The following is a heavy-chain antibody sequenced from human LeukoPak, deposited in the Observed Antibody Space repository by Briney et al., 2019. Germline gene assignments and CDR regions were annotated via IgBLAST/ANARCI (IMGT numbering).Heavy chain of an antibody. CDR1: DGSISSSSYY. D-gene: IGHD5-12*01. CDR3: ARLAPARDAFDI. J-gene: IGHJ3*02. Sequence: PSETLSLTCTVSDGSISSSSYYWSWIRQPPGKGLEWIGYIYYSGSTNYNPSLKSRVTISVDTSKNQFSLKLSSVTAADTAVYYCARLAPARDAFDIWGQGTLVTVSS. CDR2: IYYSGST. V-gene: IGHV4-61*05.